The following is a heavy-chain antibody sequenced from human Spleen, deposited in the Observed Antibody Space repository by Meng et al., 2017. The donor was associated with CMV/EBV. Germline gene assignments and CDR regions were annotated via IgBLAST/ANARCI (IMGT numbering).Heavy chain of an antibody. J-gene: IGHJ4*02. CDR1: GFTFDDYA. CDR2: ISWNSGTL. CDR3: VKELLDDYHNHAGPFFDC. D-gene: IGHD4-11*01. Sequence: GGSLRLSCVASGFTFDDYAMHWVRQVPGKGLEWVSGISWNSGTLGYADSVKGRFTISRDSAKNSLYLHMNTLRGEDTALYYCVKELLDDYHNHAGPFFDCWGQGTLVTVSS. V-gene: IGHV3-9*01.